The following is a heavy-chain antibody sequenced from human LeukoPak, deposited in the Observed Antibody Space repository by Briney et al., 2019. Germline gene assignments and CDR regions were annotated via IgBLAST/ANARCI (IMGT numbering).Heavy chain of an antibody. CDR1: GFTFSSYS. CDR3: ARDRRTTVTTRMAFDI. CDR2: ISSSSSYI. D-gene: IGHD4-17*01. V-gene: IGHV3-21*01. J-gene: IGHJ3*02. Sequence: GGSLRLSCAASGFTFSSYSMNWVRQAPGKGLEWVSSISSSSSYIYYADSVKGRFTISRDNSKNTLYLQMNSLRAEDTAVYYCARDRRTTVTTRMAFDIWGQGTMVTVSS.